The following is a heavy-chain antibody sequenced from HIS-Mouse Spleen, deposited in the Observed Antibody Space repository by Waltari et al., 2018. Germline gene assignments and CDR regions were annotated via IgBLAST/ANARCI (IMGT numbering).Heavy chain of an antibody. V-gene: IGHV4-39*07. Sequence: QLQLQESGPGLVKPSETLSPTCTVPACPISSSSYYWGWIRQPPGKGLEWIGSIYYSGSTYYNPSLKSRVTISVDTSKNQFSLKLSSVTAADTAVYYCARDRELYFDYWGQGTLVTVSS. J-gene: IGHJ4*02. CDR1: ACPISSSSYY. D-gene: IGHD1-26*01. CDR2: IYYSGST. CDR3: ARDRELYFDY.